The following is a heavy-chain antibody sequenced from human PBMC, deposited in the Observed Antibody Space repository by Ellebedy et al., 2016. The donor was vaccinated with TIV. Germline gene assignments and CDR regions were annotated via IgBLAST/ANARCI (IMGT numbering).Heavy chain of an antibody. V-gene: IGHV1-69*13. CDR1: GGSFSDFA. CDR3: ARGIVGATAAGPFDL. CDR2: IIPIYGIP. D-gene: IGHD1-26*01. Sequence: SVKVSCKASGGSFSDFAFRWVRQAPRQGLEWMGGIIPIYGIPNHAPKLQGRVTISADESTSTVYFDLTRLRSDDTAVYYCARGIVGATAAGPFDLWGQGTLVTVS. J-gene: IGHJ4*02.